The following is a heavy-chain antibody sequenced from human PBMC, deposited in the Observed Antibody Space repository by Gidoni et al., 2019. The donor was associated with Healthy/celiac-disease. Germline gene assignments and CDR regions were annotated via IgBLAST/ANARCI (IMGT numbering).Heavy chain of an antibody. CDR3: ANSGCGDGDCSIYYYGMDV. V-gene: IGHV3-30*18. Sequence: QVQLVESGGGVVQPGRSLRLSCAASGFTFSSYGMHWVRQAPGKGLEWVAVISYDGSNKYYADSVKGRFTISRDNSKNTLYLQMNSLRAEDTAVYYCANSGCGDGDCSIYYYGMDVWGQGTTVTVSS. CDR2: ISYDGSNK. J-gene: IGHJ6*02. D-gene: IGHD2-21*02. CDR1: GFTFSSYG.